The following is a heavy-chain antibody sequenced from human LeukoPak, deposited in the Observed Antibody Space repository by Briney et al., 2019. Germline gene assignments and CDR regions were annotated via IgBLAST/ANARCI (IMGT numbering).Heavy chain of an antibody. D-gene: IGHD3-16*01. CDR2: IIPIFGTA. V-gene: IGHV1-69*05. Sequence: SVKVSCKASGYTFTSHGISWVRQAPGQGLEWMGGIIPIFGTANYAQKFQGRVTITTDESTSTAYMELSSLRSEDTAVYYCARGFGLMAFDIWGQGTMVTVSS. CDR3: ARGFGLMAFDI. CDR1: GYTFTSHG. J-gene: IGHJ3*02.